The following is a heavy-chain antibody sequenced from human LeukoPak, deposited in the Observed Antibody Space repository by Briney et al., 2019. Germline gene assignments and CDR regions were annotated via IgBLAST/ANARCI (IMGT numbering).Heavy chain of an antibody. Sequence: ASVKVSCRASGYTFTSYDITWVRQAPGHGLEWMGWMNPENGNTGYAEKFQAKVTMTRNKSISKPYMELNSLKSDETAVCYCLGLHASSAWDYWGQGTQVTVSS. V-gene: IGHV1-8*01. CDR2: MNPENGNT. CDR1: GYTFTSYD. CDR3: LGLHASSAWDY. J-gene: IGHJ4*02. D-gene: IGHD6-6*01.